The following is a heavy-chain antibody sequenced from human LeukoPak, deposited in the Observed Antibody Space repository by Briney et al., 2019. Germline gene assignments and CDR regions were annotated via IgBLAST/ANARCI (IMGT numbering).Heavy chain of an antibody. Sequence: GASVKVSCKASGYTFTSYGISWVRQAPGQGLEWMGWISAYNGNTNYAQKLQGRVTMTTDTSTSTAYMELRSLRSDDTAVYYCARDLRRYFDWPSPTFDYWGQGTLVTVSS. V-gene: IGHV1-18*04. CDR3: ARDLRRYFDWPSPTFDY. D-gene: IGHD3-9*01. CDR1: GYTFTSYG. J-gene: IGHJ4*02. CDR2: ISAYNGNT.